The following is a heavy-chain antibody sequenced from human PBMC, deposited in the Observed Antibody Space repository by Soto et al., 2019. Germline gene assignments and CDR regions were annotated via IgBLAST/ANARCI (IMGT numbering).Heavy chain of an antibody. CDR3: ARTMTMVPHAFDF. J-gene: IGHJ3*01. CDR2: IYYSGTA. CDR1: AGSINSGGYY. Sequence: QVQLQESGPGLVKPSQTLSLTCAVSAGSINSGGYYWSWLRQPPGKGLEWMGYIYYSGTAYYNPSIKSRVTISVDTSKNQFSLRLTSVTAADTAVYYCARTMTMVPHAFDFWGQGTMVTVSS. D-gene: IGHD3-10*01. V-gene: IGHV4-30-4*01.